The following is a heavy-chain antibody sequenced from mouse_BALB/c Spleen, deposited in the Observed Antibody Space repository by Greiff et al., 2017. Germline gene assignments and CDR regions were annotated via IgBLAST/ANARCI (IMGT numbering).Heavy chain of an antibody. V-gene: IGHV2-9*02. CDR3: AIYDGYYGAY. CDR1: GFSLTSYG. D-gene: IGHD2-3*01. J-gene: IGHJ3*01. CDR2: IWAGGST. Sequence: VQLKESGPGLVAPSQSLSITCTVSGFSLTSYGVHWVRQPPGKGLEWLGVIWAGGSTNYNSALMSRLSISKDNSKSQVFLKMNSLQTDDTAMYYCAIYDGYYGAYWGQGTLVTVSA.